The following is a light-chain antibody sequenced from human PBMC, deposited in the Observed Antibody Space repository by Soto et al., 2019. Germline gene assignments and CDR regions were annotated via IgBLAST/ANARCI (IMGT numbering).Light chain of an antibody. J-gene: IGKJ1*01. CDR1: QSVSSSY. V-gene: IGKV3-20*01. CDR2: GAS. CDR3: QQYGSSPTT. Sequence: EIVLTQSPGTLSLSPGERATLSCRASQSVSSSYLAWYQQKPGQAPRLLIYGASSRATGIPDRFSGSGSGTDFTLTISRLEPEEFAVYYCQQYGSSPTTFGQGTKV.